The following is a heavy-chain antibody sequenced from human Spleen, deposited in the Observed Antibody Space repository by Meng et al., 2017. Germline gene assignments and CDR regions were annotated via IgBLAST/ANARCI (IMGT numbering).Heavy chain of an antibody. CDR2: INHSGST. CDR3: ARGGMSPTVMSDY. J-gene: IGHJ4*02. V-gene: IGHV4-34*01. CDR1: AGSFSGYY. Sequence: QVQLQQWGAGLLKPSATLSPTCAASAGSFSGYYWSWLRQPPGKGLEWIGEINHSGSTNYNPSLKSRVTISVDTSKNQCSLKLSSVTAADTAVYYCARGGMSPTVMSDYWGQGTLVTVSS. D-gene: IGHD4-11*01.